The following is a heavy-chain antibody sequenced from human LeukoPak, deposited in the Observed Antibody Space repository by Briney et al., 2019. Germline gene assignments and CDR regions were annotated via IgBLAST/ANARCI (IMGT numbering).Heavy chain of an antibody. J-gene: IGHJ4*02. V-gene: IGHV1-3*01. Sequence: ASVTVSCAASGYTFTSYAIHWVRQAPGQRLEWMGWISAGNGNTKYSQNFQGRVTFISNTSATTAFMELSSLRSEDAAVYYCARDSGSGSNDYWGQGTLVTVSS. CDR3: ARDSGSGSNDY. CDR2: ISAGNGNT. D-gene: IGHD1-26*01. CDR1: GYTFTSYA.